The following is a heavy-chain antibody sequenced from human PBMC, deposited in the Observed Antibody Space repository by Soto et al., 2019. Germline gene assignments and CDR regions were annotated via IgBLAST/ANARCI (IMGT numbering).Heavy chain of an antibody. D-gene: IGHD6-19*01. CDR2: IYHSGST. J-gene: IGHJ6*02. CDR1: GGSISSGGYS. V-gene: IGHV4-30-2*01. CDR3: AEDGRTAVAGPYYYYYGMDV. Sequence: SATLSLTCAVSGGSISSGGYSWSWIRQPPGKGLEWIGYIYHSGSTYYNPSLKSRVTIPVDRSKNQFSLKLSSVTAADTAVYSFAEDGRTAVAGPYYYYYGMDVWGQGTTVTVSS.